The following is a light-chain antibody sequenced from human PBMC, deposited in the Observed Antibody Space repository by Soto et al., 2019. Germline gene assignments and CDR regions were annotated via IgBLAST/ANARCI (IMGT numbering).Light chain of an antibody. CDR1: QNSVYTSKNKHY. Sequence: SGMTLFPDTRGRSLGERATINCKSSQNSVYTSKNKHYLAWYQQKPGQPPKLLIYWASTRESGVPDRFSGSGSGTDFTLTIIGLQAEDVAVYLCQHYPSTPFTFGHGT. CDR3: QHYPSTPFT. CDR2: WAS. J-gene: IGKJ3*01. V-gene: IGKV4-1*01.